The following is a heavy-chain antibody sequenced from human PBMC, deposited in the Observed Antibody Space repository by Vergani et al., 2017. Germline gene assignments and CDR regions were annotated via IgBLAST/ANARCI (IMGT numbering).Heavy chain of an antibody. V-gene: IGHV1-58*02. CDR2: IVVGSGNT. D-gene: IGHD2-2*02. CDR1: GFTFTSSA. J-gene: IGHJ4*02. CDR3: AKETQDDTVEAPAAIQGTFDN. Sequence: QMQLVQSGPEVKKPGTSVKVSCKASGFTFTSSAMQWVRQARGQRLEWIGWIVVGSGNTNYAQKFQERVTITRDMSTSTAYMELSSLRSEDTAVYYCAKETQDDTVEAPAAIQGTFDNWGQGTLVTVSS.